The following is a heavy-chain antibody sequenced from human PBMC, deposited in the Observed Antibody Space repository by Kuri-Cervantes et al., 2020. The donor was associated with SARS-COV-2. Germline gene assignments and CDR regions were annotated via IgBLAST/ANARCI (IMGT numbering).Heavy chain of an antibody. V-gene: IGHV1-18*01. CDR1: GYTFTSYG. Sequence: ASVKVSCKASGYTFTSYGISWVRQAPGQGLEWMGRINPVFGVSNYAQNFQDRVTFTADKSTGAAYMEMNSLTSGDTAVYYCATIGGFPMIRGVNDVFDIWGKGTVVTVSS. CDR2: INPVFGVS. CDR3: ATIGGFPMIRGVNDVFDI. D-gene: IGHD3-10*01. J-gene: IGHJ3*02.